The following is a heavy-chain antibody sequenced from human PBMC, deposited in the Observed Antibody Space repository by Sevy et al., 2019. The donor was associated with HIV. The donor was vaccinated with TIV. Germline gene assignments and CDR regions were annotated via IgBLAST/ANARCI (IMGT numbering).Heavy chain of an antibody. CDR3: AKDPDRSSSWYDY. D-gene: IGHD6-13*01. CDR1: GFTFSTYG. Sequence: GGSLRLSCAESGFTFSTYGMHWVRQAPGKGLEWVAFIRYDGNNKYYPNSVKGRFTISRDNSKNTLYLQMNSLRPEDTAVYYCAKDPDRSSSWYDYWGQGTLVTVSS. J-gene: IGHJ4*02. CDR2: IRYDGNNK. V-gene: IGHV3-30*02.